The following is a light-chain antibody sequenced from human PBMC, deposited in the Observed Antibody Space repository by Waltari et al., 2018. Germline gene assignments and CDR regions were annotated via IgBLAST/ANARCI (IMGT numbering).Light chain of an antibody. Sequence: AIQLTQSPSSLSASLGDRVTITSRASQGIRSDLGWYQQKPGKAPKVLIYTASYLQSGVPSRFSGSGYDTEFTLTINSLQPEDFATYYCLQDHDYPLTFGGGTRVEIK. J-gene: IGKJ4*01. CDR1: QGIRSD. CDR2: TAS. CDR3: LQDHDYPLT. V-gene: IGKV1-6*01.